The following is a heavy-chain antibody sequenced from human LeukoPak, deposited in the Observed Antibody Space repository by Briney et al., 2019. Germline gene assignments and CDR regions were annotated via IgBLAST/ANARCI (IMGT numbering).Heavy chain of an antibody. V-gene: IGHV3-23*01. CDR2: ISGSGGST. Sequence: GGSLRLSCAASGFTFSSYAMSWVRQAPGKGLEWVSAISGSGGSTYYADSVKGRFTISRDNSKNTLYLQMNSLRAEDTAVYYCAKGNRLVDFWSGYFRYYFDYWGQGTLVTVSS. CDR1: GFTFSSYA. D-gene: IGHD3-3*01. CDR3: AKGNRLVDFWSGYFRYYFDY. J-gene: IGHJ4*02.